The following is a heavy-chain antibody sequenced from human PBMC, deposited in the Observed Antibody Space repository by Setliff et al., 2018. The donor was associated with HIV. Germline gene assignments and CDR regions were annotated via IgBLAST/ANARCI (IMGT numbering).Heavy chain of an antibody. J-gene: IGHJ5*02. D-gene: IGHD2-8*01. CDR2: IIPIFGNT. Sequence: ASVKVSCKASGYTFTSYAMKWVRQAPGQGLAWMGGIIPIFGNTKYEQKLLGRVTMTTDTSTSTAYMELRSLRSEDTAVYYCARVYCSNGVCYMNWFDPWGQGTLVTVSS. CDR1: GYTFTSYA. V-gene: IGHV1-18*01. CDR3: ARVYCSNGVCYMNWFDP.